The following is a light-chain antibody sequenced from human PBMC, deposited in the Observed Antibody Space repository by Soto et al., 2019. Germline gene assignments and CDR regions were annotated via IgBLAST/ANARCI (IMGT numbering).Light chain of an antibody. Sequence: QSALTQPASVSGSPGQSITISCTGTSSGFGSYNFVSWYQHHPGKAPKLMIYDLSNRPSGVSNRFSGSKSGNTASLTISGLQAEDEADYYCCSYISSSTPYVFGTGTKLTVL. CDR1: SSGFGSYNF. CDR3: CSYISSSTPYV. V-gene: IGLV2-14*03. J-gene: IGLJ1*01. CDR2: DLS.